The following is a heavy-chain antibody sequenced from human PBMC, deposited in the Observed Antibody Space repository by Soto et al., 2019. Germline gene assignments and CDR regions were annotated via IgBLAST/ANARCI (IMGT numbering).Heavy chain of an antibody. D-gene: IGHD3-3*01. CDR1: GYTFTSYG. CDR3: ARGHAVTIFGVVIRSHFDY. V-gene: IGHV1-18*01. J-gene: IGHJ4*02. CDR2: ISAYNGNT. Sequence: ASVKVSCKASGYTFTSYGISWVRQAPGQGLEWMGWISAYNGNTNYAQKLQGRVTMTRNTSTSTAYMELRSLRSEDTAVHYCARGHAVTIFGVVIRSHFDYWGQGTLVTVSS.